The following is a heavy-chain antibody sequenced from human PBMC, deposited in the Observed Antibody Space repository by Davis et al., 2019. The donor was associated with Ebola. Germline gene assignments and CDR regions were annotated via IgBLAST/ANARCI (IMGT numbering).Heavy chain of an antibody. J-gene: IGHJ4*02. CDR1: GFTFTNFW. CDR2: IPYDGKDI. CDR3: AKTDY. Sequence: GGSLRLSCAASGFTFTNFWMSWVRQAPGKGLEWVAVIPYDGKDISYAESVRGRFTVSRDNSKNTVYLQMNSLRAEDTAVYYCAKTDYWGQGTLVTVSS. V-gene: IGHV3-30*18.